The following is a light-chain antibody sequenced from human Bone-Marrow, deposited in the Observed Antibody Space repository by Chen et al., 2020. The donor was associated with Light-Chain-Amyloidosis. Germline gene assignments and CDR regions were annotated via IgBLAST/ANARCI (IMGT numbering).Light chain of an antibody. J-gene: IGLJ3*02. V-gene: IGLV3-21*02. Sequence: SYVLTQPSSVSVAPGQTATIACGGNNIGSTSVHWYQQTPGQAPLLVVYDDSDRPSGIPERLSGSNSGNTAPLNISSVEAGDEADYSCQVWDRSSDRPVFGGGTKLTVL. CDR2: DDS. CDR3: QVWDRSSDRPV. CDR1: NIGSTS.